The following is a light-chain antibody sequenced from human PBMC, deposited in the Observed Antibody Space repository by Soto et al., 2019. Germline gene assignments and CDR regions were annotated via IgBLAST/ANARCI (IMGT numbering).Light chain of an antibody. V-gene: IGKV3-15*01. CDR1: QSISNN. J-gene: IGKJ1*01. Sequence: EGVMTQSPAILSVSPGERATLSCRASQSISNNLAWYQQKAGQAPRLLIYGASTRATGVPARFSGSGSGTEFTLTISSLQSEDFALYYCQQYYSWPRTFGQGTKVEI. CDR3: QQYYSWPRT. CDR2: GAS.